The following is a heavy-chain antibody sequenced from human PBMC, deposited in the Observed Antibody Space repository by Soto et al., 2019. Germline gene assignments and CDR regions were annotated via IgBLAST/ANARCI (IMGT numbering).Heavy chain of an antibody. D-gene: IGHD2-15*01. CDR1: GFTVFTPW. CDR3: AADLPGHGGGFEFDY. V-gene: IGHV3-15*07. Sequence: GSLRLSCAASGFTVFTPWMDWVRQAPGKGLEWVGRIKSKNDGGATDYAAPVKGRFTISRDDSKNTVYLQINSLRTEDTALYYCAADLPGHGGGFEFDYWGQGT. J-gene: IGHJ4*01. CDR2: IKSKNDGGAT.